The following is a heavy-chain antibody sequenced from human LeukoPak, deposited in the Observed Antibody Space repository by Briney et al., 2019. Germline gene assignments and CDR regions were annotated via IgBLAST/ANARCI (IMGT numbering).Heavy chain of an antibody. J-gene: IGHJ5*02. CDR2: IYYTGNT. Sequence: SDTLSLTCTVSGDSISTSKSYWGWIRQPPLKGLEWIGSIYYTGNTYYNASLKSRVTISVDTSKNQFSLILSSVTAADTALYYCARDLYGDGSYFDPWGQGTLVTVSS. CDR1: GDSISTSKSY. D-gene: IGHD4-17*01. CDR3: ARDLYGDGSYFDP. V-gene: IGHV4-39*02.